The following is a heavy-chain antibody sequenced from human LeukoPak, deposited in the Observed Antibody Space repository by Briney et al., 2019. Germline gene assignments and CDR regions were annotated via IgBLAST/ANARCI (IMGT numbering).Heavy chain of an antibody. CDR3: ARAPRKVGAGCLDN. Sequence: PGGSLRLSCAASGFTFSDYGMHWVRQAPGKGLEWVAVIWHDGTNKYYMDSVKGRFTISRDNSKNTLFLQMSSLRADDTAVYYCARAPRKVGAGCLDNWGQGTLVTVSS. J-gene: IGHJ4*02. CDR2: IWHDGTNK. V-gene: IGHV3-33*01. CDR1: GFTFSDYG. D-gene: IGHD1-26*01.